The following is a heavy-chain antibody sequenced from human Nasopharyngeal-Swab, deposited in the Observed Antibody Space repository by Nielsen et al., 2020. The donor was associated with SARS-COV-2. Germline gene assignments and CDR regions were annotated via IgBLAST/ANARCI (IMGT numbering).Heavy chain of an antibody. Sequence: ASVKVSCKASGYTFTSYGISWVRQAPGQGLEWMGWISAYNGNTNYAQKLQGRVTITRDTSATTVYMELSGLTSEDTAVYYCARRVVGSTNYFDYWGQGTPVTVSS. CDR3: ARRVVGSTNYFDY. CDR2: ISAYNGNT. J-gene: IGHJ4*02. D-gene: IGHD1-7*01. V-gene: IGHV1-18*04. CDR1: GYTFTSYG.